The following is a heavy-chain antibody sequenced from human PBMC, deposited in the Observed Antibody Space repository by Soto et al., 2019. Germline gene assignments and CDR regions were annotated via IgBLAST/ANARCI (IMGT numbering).Heavy chain of an antibody. CDR2: IIPIFGTA. Sequence: QVQLVQSGAEVKKPGSSVKVSCRASGGTFSSYAISWGRQAPGQGLEWMGGIIPIFGTANYAQKFQGRVTITADEATSTAYMELSSLRSEATAVDFCATGEWGNCFAPWGEGTLCAVAA. CDR1: GGTFSSYA. J-gene: IGHJ5*02. D-gene: IGHD3-10*01. V-gene: IGHV1-69*12. CDR3: ATGEWGNCFAP.